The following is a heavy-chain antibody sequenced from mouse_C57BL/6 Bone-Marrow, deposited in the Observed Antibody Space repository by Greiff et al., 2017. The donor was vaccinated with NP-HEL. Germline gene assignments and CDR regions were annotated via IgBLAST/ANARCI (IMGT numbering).Heavy chain of an antibody. J-gene: IGHJ1*03. CDR3: ARGGTTRDWYFDV. V-gene: IGHV1-81*01. Sequence: VQLQQSGAELARPGASVKLSCKASGYTFTSYGISWVKQRTGQGLEWIGEIYPRSGNTYYNEKFKGKATLTADKSSSTAYMELRSLTSEDSAVYFCARGGTTRDWYFDVWGTGTTVTVSS. D-gene: IGHD1-1*01. CDR1: GYTFTSYG. CDR2: IYPRSGNT.